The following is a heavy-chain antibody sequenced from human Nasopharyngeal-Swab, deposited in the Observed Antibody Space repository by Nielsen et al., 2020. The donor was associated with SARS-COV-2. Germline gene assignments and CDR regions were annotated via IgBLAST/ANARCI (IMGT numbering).Heavy chain of an antibody. J-gene: IGHJ5*02. D-gene: IGHD6-13*01. CDR3: ARDSFSYSSSWKGWFDP. CDR2: ISAYNGNT. V-gene: IGHV1-18*01. CDR1: GYTFTSYG. Sequence: ASVQVSCKASGYTFTSYGISWVRQAPGQGLEWLGWISAYNGNTNYAQKLQGRVTMTTDTSTSTAYMELRSLRSDDTAVYYCARDSFSYSSSWKGWFDPWAREPWSPSPQ.